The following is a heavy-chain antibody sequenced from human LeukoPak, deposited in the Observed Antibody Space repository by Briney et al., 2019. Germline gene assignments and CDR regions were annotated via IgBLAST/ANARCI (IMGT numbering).Heavy chain of an antibody. D-gene: IGHD3-22*01. Sequence: ASVKVSCKASGGTFSSYAMHWARQAPGQRLEWMGWINAGNGNTKYSQKFQGRVTITRDTSASTAYMELSSLRSEDTAVYYCARSSSYYYDSSGYYYWGQGTLVTVSS. CDR3: ARSSSYYYDSSGYYY. CDR1: GGTFSSYA. CDR2: INAGNGNT. J-gene: IGHJ4*02. V-gene: IGHV1-3*01.